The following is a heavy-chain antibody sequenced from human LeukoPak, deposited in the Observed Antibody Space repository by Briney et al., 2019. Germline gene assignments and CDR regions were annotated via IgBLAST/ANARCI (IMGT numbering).Heavy chain of an antibody. CDR1: GFTLSGYW. J-gene: IGHJ5*02. D-gene: IGHD3-22*01. Sequence: GGSLRLSCAASGFTLSGYWMHWVRQAPGTGLVWVSVINSDGSTTRYADSVRGRFTTSRDNSKNTLFLQMNSLRAEDTAMYYCARGHYDSGHNWFDPWGQGTLVTVSS. V-gene: IGHV3-74*01. CDR2: INSDGSTT. CDR3: ARGHYDSGHNWFDP.